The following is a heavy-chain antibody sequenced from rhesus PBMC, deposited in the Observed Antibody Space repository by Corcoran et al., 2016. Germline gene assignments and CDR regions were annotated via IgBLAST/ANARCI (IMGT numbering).Heavy chain of an antibody. Sequence: EVQLVESGGGLVKPGGSLRLSCVASGFTFSSYEMHWVRQAPGKGLEWVSVISESGRITYSADSVKGRFTISRDNAKNSLFLQMNSLRAEDTAVYYCTRGGYSGYSYPDYWGQGVLVTVSS. D-gene: IGHD5-30*01. CDR2: ISESGRIT. J-gene: IGHJ4*01. V-gene: IGHV3-100*02. CDR3: TRGGYSGYSYPDY. CDR1: GFTFSSYE.